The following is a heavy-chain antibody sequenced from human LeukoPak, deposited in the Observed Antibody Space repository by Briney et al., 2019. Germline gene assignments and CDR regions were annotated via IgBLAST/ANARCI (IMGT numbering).Heavy chain of an antibody. J-gene: IGHJ4*02. CDR2: ISSGGST. CDR1: GFTVNNNY. D-gene: IGHD4-11*01. V-gene: IGHV3-53*01. Sequence: GGSLRLSCVASGFTVNNNYMNWVRQGPGKGLEWVSVISSGGSTYYADSVTGRFTISRDNAKNSLYLQMNSLRAEDTAVYYCARWTTTYLDYWGQGTLVTVSS. CDR3: ARWTTTYLDY.